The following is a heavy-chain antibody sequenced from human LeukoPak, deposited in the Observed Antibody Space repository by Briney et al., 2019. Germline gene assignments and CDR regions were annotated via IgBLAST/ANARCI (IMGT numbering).Heavy chain of an antibody. J-gene: IGHJ4*02. CDR2: INHSGST. V-gene: IGHV4-34*01. Sequence: SETLSLTCAVYGGSFSGYYWSWIRQPPGKGLEWIGEINHSGSTNYNPSLKSRVTISVDTSKNQFSLKLSSVTAADTAVYYCARRGPWLARFDYWGQGTLVTVSS. CDR3: ARRGPWLARFDY. CDR1: GGSFSGYY. D-gene: IGHD6-19*01.